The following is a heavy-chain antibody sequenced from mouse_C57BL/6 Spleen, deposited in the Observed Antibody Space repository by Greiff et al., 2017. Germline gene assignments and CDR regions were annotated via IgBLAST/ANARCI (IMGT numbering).Heavy chain of an antibody. J-gene: IGHJ1*03. CDR2: INPNNGGT. CDR1: GYTFTDYY. CDR3: AREDYGSSHWYFDV. Sequence: EVQLQQSGPELVKPGASVKISCKASGYTFTDYYMNWVKQSHGKSLEWIGDINPNNGGTSYNQKLKGKATLTVDTSSSTAYMGFLSLTSEDSAVENCAREDYGSSHWYFDVWGTGTTVTVSS. D-gene: IGHD1-1*01. V-gene: IGHV1-26*01.